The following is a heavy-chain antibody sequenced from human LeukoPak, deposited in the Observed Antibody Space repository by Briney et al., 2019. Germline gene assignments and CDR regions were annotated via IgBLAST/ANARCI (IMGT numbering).Heavy chain of an antibody. CDR1: GGSISSYY. CDR2: IYYSGST. J-gene: IGHJ4*02. CDR3: ARARGYYDSSGYYYSYYFDY. D-gene: IGHD3-22*01. V-gene: IGHV4-59*01. Sequence: SETLSLTCTVSGGSISSYYWSWIRQPPGKGLEWIGYIYYSGSTNYNPSLKSRVTISVDTSKNQFSLKLSSVTAADTAVYYCARARGYYDSSGYYYSYYFDYWGQGTLVTVSS.